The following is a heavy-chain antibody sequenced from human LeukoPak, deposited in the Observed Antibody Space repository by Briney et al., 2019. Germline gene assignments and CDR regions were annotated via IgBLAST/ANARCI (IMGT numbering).Heavy chain of an antibody. D-gene: IGHD5-18*01. J-gene: IGHJ4*02. V-gene: IGHV4-31*03. Sequence: PSQTLSLTCTVSGGSISSGGYCWSWIRQHPGKGLEWIGYIYYSGSTYYNPSLKSRVTISVDTSKNKFSLKLSSVTAADTAVYYCARDVTAGGGYYFDYWGQGTLVTVSS. CDR2: IYYSGST. CDR3: ARDVTAGGGYYFDY. CDR1: GGSISSGGYC.